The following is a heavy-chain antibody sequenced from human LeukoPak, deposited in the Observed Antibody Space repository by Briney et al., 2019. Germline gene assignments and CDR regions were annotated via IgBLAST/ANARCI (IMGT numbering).Heavy chain of an antibody. D-gene: IGHD3-10*01. J-gene: IGHJ4*02. CDR2: IRSDGSNK. CDR1: GFTFSSIG. Sequence: GGSLRLSCAASGFTFSSIGIHWVRQAPGKGLEWVAFIRSDGSNKYFADSVKGRFTISRDNAKKSLFLDMNSLRAEDTAVYYCAKDPYYYGSGTKYYFDYWGQGTLVTVSS. CDR3: AKDPYYYGSGTKYYFDY. V-gene: IGHV3-30*02.